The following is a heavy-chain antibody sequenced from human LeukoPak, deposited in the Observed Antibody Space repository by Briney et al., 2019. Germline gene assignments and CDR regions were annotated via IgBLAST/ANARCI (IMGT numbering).Heavy chain of an antibody. Sequence: TGGSLRLSCATSGFIFSNYWMSWVRQAPGKGLEWVANIKEDGSERYYVDSVKGRFTISRDNAKNSLYLQMNSLRAEDTAVYYCARGRMNYYDSSGYYSYWGQGTLVTVSS. CDR1: GFIFSNYW. CDR2: IKEDGSER. J-gene: IGHJ4*02. CDR3: ARGRMNYYDSSGYYSY. V-gene: IGHV3-7*01. D-gene: IGHD3-22*01.